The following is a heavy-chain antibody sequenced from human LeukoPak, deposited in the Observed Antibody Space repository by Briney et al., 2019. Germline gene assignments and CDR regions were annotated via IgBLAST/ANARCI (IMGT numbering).Heavy chain of an antibody. CDR2: IKTDGSNT. CDR3: ARGSGDYVHNWFDP. Sequence: GGSLRLSCEASGFTFSRYWMHWVRQAPGKGLVWVSRIKTDGSNTKYADSVKGRFSISRDNAKKTLYLQMNSLRAEDTAVYYCARGSGDYVHNWFDPWGQGTLVTVSS. J-gene: IGHJ5*02. V-gene: IGHV3-74*03. CDR1: GFTFSRYW. D-gene: IGHD4-17*01.